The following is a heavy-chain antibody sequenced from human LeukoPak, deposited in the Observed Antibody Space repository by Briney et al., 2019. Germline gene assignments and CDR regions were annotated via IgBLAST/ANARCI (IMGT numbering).Heavy chain of an antibody. V-gene: IGHV3-7*01. CDR2: IKQDGSEK. CDR3: ARSYSSSWYSFYYFDY. CDR1: GFTFSSYW. Sequence: GGSLRLSCAASGFTFSSYWMSWVRQAPGKGLELVANIKQDGSEKYYVDSVKGRFTISRDNAKNSLYLQMNSLRAEDTAVYYCARSYSSSWYSFYYFDYWGQGTLVTVSS. J-gene: IGHJ4*02. D-gene: IGHD6-13*01.